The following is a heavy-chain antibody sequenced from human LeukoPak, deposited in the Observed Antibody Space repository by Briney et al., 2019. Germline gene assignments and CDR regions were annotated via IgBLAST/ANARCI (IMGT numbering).Heavy chain of an antibody. V-gene: IGHV4-59*01. Sequence: PSETLSLTCTVSGGSISSYYWSWIRQPPGKGLEWIGYIYYSGSTNYNPSLKSRVTISVDTPKNQFSLKLSSVTAADTAVYYCARGGGYYYGMDVWGQGTTVTVSS. D-gene: IGHD2-15*01. CDR1: GGSISSYY. CDR3: ARGGGYYYGMDV. J-gene: IGHJ6*02. CDR2: IYYSGST.